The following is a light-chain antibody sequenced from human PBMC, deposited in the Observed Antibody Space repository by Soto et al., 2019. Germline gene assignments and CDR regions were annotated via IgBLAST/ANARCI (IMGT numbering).Light chain of an antibody. V-gene: IGLV2-14*01. CDR2: DVS. J-gene: IGLJ1*01. Sequence: QSVLTQPASLSGSPGQSITISCVGTSSDIGDYNYVSWYQQHPGKVPKVIIYDVSNRPSGVSYRFSATKSGNTASLTISGLQAEDEADYYCCSYTRSGTLIFGTGTRSPS. CDR1: SSDIGDYNY. CDR3: CSYTRSGTLI.